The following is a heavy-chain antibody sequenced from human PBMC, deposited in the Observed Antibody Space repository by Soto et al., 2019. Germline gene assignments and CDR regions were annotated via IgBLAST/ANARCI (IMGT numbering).Heavy chain of an antibody. CDR1: GYSFTSYW. CDR2: IYPGDSDT. CDR3: ARCRSVLLRAFDI. J-gene: IGHJ3*02. V-gene: IGHV5-51*01. Sequence: SLKISCKGSGYSFTSYWIGWVRQMPGKGLEWMGIIYPGDSDTRYSPSFQGQVTISADKSISTAYLQWSSLKASDTAMYYCARCRSVLLRAFDIWGQGTMVTVSS. D-gene: IGHD3-10*01.